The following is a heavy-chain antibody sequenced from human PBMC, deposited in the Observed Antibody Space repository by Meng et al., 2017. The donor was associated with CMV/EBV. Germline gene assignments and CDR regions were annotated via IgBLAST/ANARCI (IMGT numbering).Heavy chain of an antibody. CDR3: ARFKEDYYYYGMDV. J-gene: IGHJ6*02. V-gene: IGHV1-69*10. CDR2: IIPILGIA. Sequence: SVKVSCKASGCTFSSYAISWVRQAPGQGLEWMGWIIPILGIANYAQKFQGRVTITADKSTSTAYMELSSLRSEDTAVYYCARFKEDYYYYGMDVWGQGTTVTVSS. CDR1: GCTFSSYA.